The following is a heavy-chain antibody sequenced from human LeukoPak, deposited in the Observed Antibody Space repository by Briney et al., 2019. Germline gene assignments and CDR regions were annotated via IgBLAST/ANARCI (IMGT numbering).Heavy chain of an antibody. V-gene: IGHV3-23*01. CDR3: AKSHSGSYHFDY. CDR1: GFTFSNYG. Sequence: GGSLRLSCAASGFTFSNYGLSWVRQPPGKGLEWVSAISGSGGSTYYADSVKGRFTISRDNSKNTLYLQMNSLRAEDTAVYYCAKSHSGSYHFDYWGQGTLVTVSS. J-gene: IGHJ4*02. D-gene: IGHD1-26*01. CDR2: ISGSGGST.